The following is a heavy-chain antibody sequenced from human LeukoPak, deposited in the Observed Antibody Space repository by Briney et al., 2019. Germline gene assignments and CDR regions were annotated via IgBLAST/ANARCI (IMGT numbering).Heavy chain of an antibody. V-gene: IGHV3-11*01. CDR1: GFTLSDYY. J-gene: IGHJ4*02. CDR3: ARDGIQLWSYYFDY. D-gene: IGHD5-18*01. CDR2: ISSSGSTI. Sequence: GGSLGLSCAASGFTLSDYYMSWIRQAPGKGLEWVSYISSSGSTIYYADSVKGRFTISRDNAKNSLYLQMNSLRAEDTAVYYCARDGIQLWSYYFDYWGQGTLVTVSS.